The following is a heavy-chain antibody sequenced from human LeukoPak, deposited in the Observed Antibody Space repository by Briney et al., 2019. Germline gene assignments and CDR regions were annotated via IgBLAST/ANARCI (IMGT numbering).Heavy chain of an antibody. V-gene: IGHV3-53*01. CDR1: GFTVSSNY. CDR2: IYSGGST. J-gene: IGHJ4*02. D-gene: IGHD6-19*01. Sequence: GGSLRLSCAASGFTVSSNYMSWVRQAPGKGLEWVSVIYSGGSTYYADSVKGRFTISRDNSKNTLYLQMNSLRAEDTAVYYCARSISSGYNFDYWGQGTLVTVSS. CDR3: ARSISSGYNFDY.